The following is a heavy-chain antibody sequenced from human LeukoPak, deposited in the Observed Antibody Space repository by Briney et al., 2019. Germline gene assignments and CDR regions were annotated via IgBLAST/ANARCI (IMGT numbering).Heavy chain of an antibody. CDR1: GGSISSSSYY. CDR2: IYYSGST. CDR3: ARHLAWGNLLHDAFDI. J-gene: IGHJ3*02. Sequence: SETLSLTCTVSGGSISSSSYYWGWIRQPPGKGLEWIGSIYYSGSTYYNPFLKSRVTISVDTSKNQFSLKLSSVTAADTAVYYCARHLAWGNLLHDAFDIWGQGTMVTVSS. V-gene: IGHV4-39*07. D-gene: IGHD3-16*01.